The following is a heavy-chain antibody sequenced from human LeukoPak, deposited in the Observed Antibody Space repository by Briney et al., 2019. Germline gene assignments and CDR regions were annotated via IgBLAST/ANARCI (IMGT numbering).Heavy chain of an antibody. CDR3: ASLSTVTPYHFDY. CDR1: GYIFTTYW. J-gene: IGHJ4*02. D-gene: IGHD4-17*01. Sequence: GESLKISCKGSGYIFTTYWIGWVRPMPGKGLEWMGIIYPGDSDTRYSPSFQGQVTISADKSISTASLQWNSLKTSDTAMYYCASLSTVTPYHFDYWGQGTLVTVSS. V-gene: IGHV5-51*01. CDR2: IYPGDSDT.